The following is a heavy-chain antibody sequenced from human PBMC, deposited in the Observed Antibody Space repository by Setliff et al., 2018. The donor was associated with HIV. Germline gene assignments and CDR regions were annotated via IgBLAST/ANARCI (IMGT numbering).Heavy chain of an antibody. CDR3: ARDAAYSSSSAYFDY. Sequence: ASVKVSCKTSGYIFSAYYVHWLRRAPGQGLEWMGWINYNNGGTNFAQKFQGRVTMTRDTSISTAYMELNSLRSDDTAVYYCARDAAYSSSSAYFDYWGQGTLVTVSS. CDR2: INYNNGGT. D-gene: IGHD6-6*01. V-gene: IGHV1-2*02. J-gene: IGHJ4*02. CDR1: GYIFSAYY.